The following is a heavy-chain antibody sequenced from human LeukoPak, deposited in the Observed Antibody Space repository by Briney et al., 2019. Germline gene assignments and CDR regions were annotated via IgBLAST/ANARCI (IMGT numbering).Heavy chain of an antibody. CDR1: GGTFSSYA. J-gene: IGHJ3*02. D-gene: IGHD6-13*01. CDR3: ASASSSFLTFDI. V-gene: IGHV1-69*13. CDR2: IIPIFGTA. Sequence: ASVKVSCKASGGTFSSYAISWVRQAPGQGLEWMGGIIPIFGTANYAQKFQGRVTITADESTSTAYMELSSLRSEDTAVYYCASASSSFLTFDIWGQGTMVTVSS.